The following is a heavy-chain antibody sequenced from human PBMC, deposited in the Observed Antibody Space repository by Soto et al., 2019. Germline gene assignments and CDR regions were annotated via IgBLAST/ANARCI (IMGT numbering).Heavy chain of an antibody. CDR2: FDPEDGET. CDR1: GYTLTELS. V-gene: IGHV1-24*01. CDR3: ATHYDSSGYYRVFDY. D-gene: IGHD3-22*01. J-gene: IGHJ4*02. Sequence: ASVKVSCKVSGYTLTELSMHWVRQAPGKGLEWMGGFDPEDGETIYAQKFQGRVTMTEDTSTDTAYMELSSLRSEDTAVYYCATHYDSSGYYRVFDYWGQGTLVTVSS.